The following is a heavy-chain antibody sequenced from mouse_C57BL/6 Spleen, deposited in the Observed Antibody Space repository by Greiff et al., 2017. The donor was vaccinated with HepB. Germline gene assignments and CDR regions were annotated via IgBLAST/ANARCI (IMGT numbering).Heavy chain of an antibody. J-gene: IGHJ4*01. CDR1: GYSITSGYY. CDR2: ISYDGSN. CDR3: ARDENYEMDY. V-gene: IGHV3-6*01. Sequence: EVKLMESGPGLVKPSQSLSLTCSVTGYSITSGYYWNWIRQFPGNKLEWMGYISYDGSNNYNPSLKNRISITRDTSKNQFFLKLNSVTTEDTATYYCARDENYEMDYWGQGTSVTVSS.